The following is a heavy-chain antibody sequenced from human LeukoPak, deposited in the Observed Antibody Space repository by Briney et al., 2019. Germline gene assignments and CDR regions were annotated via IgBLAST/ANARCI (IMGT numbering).Heavy chain of an antibody. J-gene: IGHJ4*02. D-gene: IGHD2-8*01. Sequence: GGSLRLSCAASGFTFSNVWMNWVRQAPGKGLEWVGRIKSKPDGGTTDYGAPVKGRFTISRDDSKNTLYLQMSSLKTDDTAVYYCTTQYDIVPMVYANEAYFDYWGQGTLVTVSS. CDR2: IKSKPDGGTT. V-gene: IGHV3-15*01. CDR1: GFTFSNVW. CDR3: TTQYDIVPMVYANEAYFDY.